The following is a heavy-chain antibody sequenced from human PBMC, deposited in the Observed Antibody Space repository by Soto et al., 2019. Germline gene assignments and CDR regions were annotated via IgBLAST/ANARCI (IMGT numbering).Heavy chain of an antibody. V-gene: IGHV4-31*03. J-gene: IGHJ6*03. CDR2: IYYSGST. CDR1: GGSISSGDYY. Sequence: SETLSLTCTVSGGSISSGDYYWSWIRQHPGKGLEWIGYIYYSGSTYYNPSLKSRVTMSVDTSKNQFSLKLSSVTAADTAVYYCARRKTTVTTFYDYYSYMDVWGKGTTVTVSS. D-gene: IGHD4-17*01. CDR3: ARRKTTVTTFYDYYSYMDV.